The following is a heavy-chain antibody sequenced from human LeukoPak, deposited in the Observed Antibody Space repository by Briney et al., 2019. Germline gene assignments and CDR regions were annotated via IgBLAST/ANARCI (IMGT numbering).Heavy chain of an antibody. D-gene: IGHD4-11*01. V-gene: IGHV3-74*01. CDR1: GLTFSDYW. CDR3: ERDGQGLHY. Sequence: GGSLRLSCAVSGLTFSDYWMHWVRQAPGKGLVWVSRISNDGTSTSYADSVKGRFTISRDNAKNTLYLQMNSLRGEDTAVYYCERDGQGLHYWGQGALVTVSS. J-gene: IGHJ4*02. CDR2: ISNDGTST.